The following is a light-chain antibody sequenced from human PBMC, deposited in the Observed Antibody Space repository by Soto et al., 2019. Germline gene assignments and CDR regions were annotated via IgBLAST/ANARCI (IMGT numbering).Light chain of an antibody. CDR2: KAS. Sequence: DIQMTQSPSTLSASVGDRVTITCRASQSISSWLAWYQQKTGKAPKLLIYKASSFESGVPSRFSGSGSGTECTLTISSLQPDDFAAYYCQQYNSYWTFGQGTKVEIK. J-gene: IGKJ1*01. CDR3: QQYNSYWT. CDR1: QSISSW. V-gene: IGKV1-5*03.